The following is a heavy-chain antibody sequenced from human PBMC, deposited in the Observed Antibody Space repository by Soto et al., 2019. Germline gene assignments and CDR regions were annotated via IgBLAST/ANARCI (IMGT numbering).Heavy chain of an antibody. Sequence: PSETLSLTCTVSGGSIYTYSWTWIRQPAGNGLEWIGHIYSSGSANYNPSLKSRVSMSVDTSKNQFSLKLNSVTAADTAVYYCATIVGANDYWGQGTLVTVSS. V-gene: IGHV4-4*07. CDR1: GGSIYTYS. CDR2: IYSSGSA. CDR3: ATIVGANDY. J-gene: IGHJ4*02. D-gene: IGHD1-26*01.